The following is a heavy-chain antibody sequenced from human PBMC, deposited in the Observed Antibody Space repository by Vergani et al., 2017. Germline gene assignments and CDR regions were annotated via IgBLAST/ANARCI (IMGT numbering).Heavy chain of an antibody. CDR2: VSTGTKSQ. V-gene: IGHV3-48*01. Sequence: QLVESGGRWVQCGGSLRLSCVVSGLDFRSYIMKWVRQATGKGLEWVSFVSTGTKSQSYVDSVKGRFTISRDSAKNSLYLQRDSLGAEDKAVYYCAREYRSTSGRAFELWGQGTKGTVSS. CDR3: AREYRSTSGRAFEL. CDR1: GLDFRSYI. D-gene: IGHD6-6*01. J-gene: IGHJ3*01.